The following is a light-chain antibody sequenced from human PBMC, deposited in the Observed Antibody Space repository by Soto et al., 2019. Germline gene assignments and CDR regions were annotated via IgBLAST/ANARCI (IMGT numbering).Light chain of an antibody. Sequence: QSVLTQPPSVSAAPGQKVTISCSGSSSNIGNNYVSWYQQLPGTAPKLLIYDNNKRPSGIPDRFSGSKSGTSATLGITGLQTGDEAEYYCGTGDSSLSAYVFGTGTKLTVL. CDR2: DNN. CDR3: GTGDSSLSAYV. J-gene: IGLJ1*01. V-gene: IGLV1-51*01. CDR1: SSNIGNNY.